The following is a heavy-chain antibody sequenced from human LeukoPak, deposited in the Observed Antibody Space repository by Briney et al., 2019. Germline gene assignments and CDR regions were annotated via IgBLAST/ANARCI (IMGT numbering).Heavy chain of an antibody. CDR3: ARAGSGDYYDSSGYYYFDY. CDR1: GGSISSYY. CDR2: IYYSGRT. J-gene: IGHJ4*02. D-gene: IGHD3-22*01. V-gene: IGHV4-59*12. Sequence: SETLSLTCTVSGGSISSYYWSWIRQPQGKGMEWIGYIYYSGRTNYNPSLKSRVTISVDTSKNQFSLKLSSVTAADTAVYYCARAGSGDYYDSSGYYYFDYWGQGTLVTVSS.